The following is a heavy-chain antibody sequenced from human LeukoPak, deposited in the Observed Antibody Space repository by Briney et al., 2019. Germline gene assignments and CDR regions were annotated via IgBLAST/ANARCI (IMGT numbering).Heavy chain of an antibody. Sequence: PSEALSLTCTVSGASIDSANYYWGWIRQPPGKGLEWIVSIYFSGSAYYKSSLMSRVTISLDTSKNQFSLKLSSVTAADTAVYYCASLNFAYDTSGYLDYWGQGTLLTVSS. J-gene: IGHJ4*02. CDR3: ASLNFAYDTSGYLDY. CDR2: IYFSGSA. D-gene: IGHD3-22*01. CDR1: GASIDSANYY. V-gene: IGHV4-39*01.